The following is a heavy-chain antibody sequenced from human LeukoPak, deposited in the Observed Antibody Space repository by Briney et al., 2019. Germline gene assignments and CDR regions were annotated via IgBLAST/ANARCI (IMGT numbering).Heavy chain of an antibody. J-gene: IGHJ4*02. CDR2: IGGDGGNT. CDR1: GFIFSSYS. CDR3: AKDLIAVVRGVIISGYY. V-gene: IGHV3-23*01. D-gene: IGHD3-10*01. Sequence: GGSLRLSCAASGFIFSSYSMSWVRQAPGKGLEWVSAIGGDGGNTYYADSVKGRFTISRDNTKNTLYLQMNSLRAEDTAVYYCAKDLIAVVRGVIISGYYWGERTLGTASS.